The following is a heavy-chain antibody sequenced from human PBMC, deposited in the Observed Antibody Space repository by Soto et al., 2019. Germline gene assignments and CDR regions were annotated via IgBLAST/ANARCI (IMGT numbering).Heavy chain of an antibody. CDR1: GLTVSNIY. Sequence: GGSLRLSCAASGLTVSNIYMSWVRQAPGKGLEWVSVIYSGGSTYYADSVKGRFTISRDNSKNTLYLQMNSPRAEDTAVYYCARDAGGGSSFAFDPWGQGTPVTVSS. D-gene: IGHD6-13*01. CDR3: ARDAGGGSSFAFDP. J-gene: IGHJ5*02. V-gene: IGHV3-53*01. CDR2: IYSGGST.